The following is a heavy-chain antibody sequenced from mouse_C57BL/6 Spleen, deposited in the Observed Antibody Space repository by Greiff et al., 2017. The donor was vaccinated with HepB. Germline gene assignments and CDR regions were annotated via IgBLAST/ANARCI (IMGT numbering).Heavy chain of an antibody. J-gene: IGHJ1*03. CDR1: GYTFTSYW. CDR2: IDPNSGGT. V-gene: IGHV1-72*01. CDR3: ARRDGRSYWYFDV. D-gene: IGHD1-1*02. Sequence: QVQLQQPGAELVKPGASVKLSCKASGYTFTSYWMHWVKQRPGRGLEWIGRIDPNSGGTKYNEKFKSKATLTVDKPSSTAYMQRSSLTSEDSAVYYCARRDGRSYWYFDVWGTGTTVTVSS.